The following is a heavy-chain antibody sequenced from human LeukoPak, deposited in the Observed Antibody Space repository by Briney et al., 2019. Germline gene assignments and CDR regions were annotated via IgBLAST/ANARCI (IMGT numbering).Heavy chain of an antibody. V-gene: IGHV3-48*03. D-gene: IGHD3-16*01. Sequence: GGSLRLSCAASGFSFTRYEMNWVRQAPGKGLEWGSYISSSGSTIYYADSVKGRFTIYRDNAKNSLYLQMNSLTAEDTAVYYCARDLAGDRNFDYWGEGTLVTVSS. CDR2: ISSSGSTI. CDR1: GFSFTRYE. J-gene: IGHJ4*02. CDR3: ARDLAGDRNFDY.